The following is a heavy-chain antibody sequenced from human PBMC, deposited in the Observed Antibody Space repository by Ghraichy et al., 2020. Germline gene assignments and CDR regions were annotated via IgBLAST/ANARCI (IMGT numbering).Heavy chain of an antibody. CDR1: GFTFSSYA. CDR2: ISGSGGST. V-gene: IGHV3-23*01. Sequence: GGSLRLSCAASGFTFSSYAMSWVRQAPGKGLEWVSAISGSGGSTYYADSVKGRFTISRDNSKNTLYLQMNSLRAEDTAVYYCAKDLSRYCSSTSCYAGLITMVQDDAFDIWGQGTMVTVSS. D-gene: IGHD2-2*01. J-gene: IGHJ3*02. CDR3: AKDLSRYCSSTSCYAGLITMVQDDAFDI.